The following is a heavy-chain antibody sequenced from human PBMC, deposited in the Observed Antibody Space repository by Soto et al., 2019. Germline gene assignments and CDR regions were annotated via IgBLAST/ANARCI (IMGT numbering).Heavy chain of an antibody. J-gene: IGHJ3*02. V-gene: IGHV3-33*01. CDR3: ARDGGGFLVPGWAFYI. CDR2: IWYDGSNK. D-gene: IGHD2-15*01. Sequence: GGSLRLSCAASGFTFSSYGMHWVRQAPGKGLEWVAVIWYDGSNKYYADSVKGRFTISRDNSKNTLYLQMNSLRAEDTAVYYCARDGGGFLVPGWAFYIWGQGTMVTVSS. CDR1: GFTFSSYG.